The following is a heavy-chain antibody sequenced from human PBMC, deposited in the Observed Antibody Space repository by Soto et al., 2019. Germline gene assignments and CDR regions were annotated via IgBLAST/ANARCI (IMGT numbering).Heavy chain of an antibody. CDR2: IWYDGSNK. CDR1: GFTFSSYG. D-gene: IGHD5-12*01. Sequence: GGSLRLSCAASGFTFSSYGMHWVRQAPGKGLEWVAVIWYDGSNKYYADSVKGRFTISRDNSKNTLYLQMNSLRAEDTAVYYCACAPYVCSVALGYFEYWGQGALVTVSS. J-gene: IGHJ4*02. CDR3: ACAPYVCSVALGYFEY. V-gene: IGHV3-33*01.